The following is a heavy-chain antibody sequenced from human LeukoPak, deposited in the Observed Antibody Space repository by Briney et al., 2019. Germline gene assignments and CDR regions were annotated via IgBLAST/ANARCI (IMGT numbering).Heavy chain of an antibody. V-gene: IGHV3-30*18. J-gene: IGHJ4*02. Sequence: GRSLRLSCAASGFTFSSYGMHWVRQAPGKGLEWVAVISYDGSNKYYADSVKGRFTISRDNSKNTLYLQMNSLRAEDTAVYYCAKPYYDFWSGYPDYWGQGTLVTVSS. CDR2: ISYDGSNK. D-gene: IGHD3-3*01. CDR3: AKPYYDFWSGYPDY. CDR1: GFTFSSYG.